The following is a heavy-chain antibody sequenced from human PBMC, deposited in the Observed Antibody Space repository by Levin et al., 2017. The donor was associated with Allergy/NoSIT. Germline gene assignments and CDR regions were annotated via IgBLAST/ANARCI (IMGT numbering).Heavy chain of an antibody. J-gene: IGHJ3*02. Sequence: SETLSLTCAVSGGSISSGGYSWSWIRQPPGKGLEWIGYIYHSGSTYYNPSHKSRVTISVDRSKNQFSLKLSSVTAADTAVYYCARGYSSGWANAFDIWGQGTMVTVSS. CDR1: GGSISSGGYS. CDR2: IYHSGST. CDR3: ARGYSSGWANAFDI. V-gene: IGHV4-30-2*01. D-gene: IGHD6-19*01.